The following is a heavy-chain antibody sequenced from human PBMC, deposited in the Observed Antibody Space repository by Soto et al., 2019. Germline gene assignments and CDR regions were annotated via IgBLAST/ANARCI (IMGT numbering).Heavy chain of an antibody. D-gene: IGHD6-25*01. Sequence: EVQLVESGGGLVQPGGSLRLSCVASGFSFSSYEMRWVRQAPGKGLEWVAYISGSGSTIYYADSVTGRFTISRDDAKNSLYLQMNSLRAEDTAVYYCAGVLAETATSPDYWGQGTLVTVSS. V-gene: IGHV3-48*03. CDR1: GFSFSSYE. J-gene: IGHJ4*02. CDR3: AGVLAETATSPDY. CDR2: ISGSGSTI.